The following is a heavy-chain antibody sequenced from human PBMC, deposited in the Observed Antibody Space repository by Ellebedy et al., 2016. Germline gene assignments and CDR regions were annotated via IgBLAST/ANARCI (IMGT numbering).Heavy chain of an antibody. CDR2: IYPGDSDT. CDR3: ARQGLSALEVYYFDY. D-gene: IGHD2-8*01. CDR1: GYSFTSYW. J-gene: IGHJ4*02. Sequence: GESLKISXKGSGYSFTSYWIGWVRQMPGKGLEWMGIIYPGDSDTRYSPSFQGQVTISADKSISTAYLQWSSLKASDTAMYYCARQGLSALEVYYFDYWGPGTLVTVSS. V-gene: IGHV5-51*01.